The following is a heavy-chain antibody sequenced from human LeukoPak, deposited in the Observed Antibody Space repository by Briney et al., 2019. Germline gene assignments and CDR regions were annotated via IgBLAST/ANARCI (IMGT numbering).Heavy chain of an antibody. J-gene: IGHJ3*02. D-gene: IGHD4-17*01. CDR1: AYTFTSYD. V-gene: IGHV1-8*01. Sequence: GASVKVSCKASAYTFTSYDINWVRQATGQGLKWMGWMNPNSGNTGYAQKFQGRVTMTRNTSISTAYMELSSLRSEDTAVYYCARVHGDHSDAFDIWGQGTMVTVSS. CDR3: ARVHGDHSDAFDI. CDR2: MNPNSGNT.